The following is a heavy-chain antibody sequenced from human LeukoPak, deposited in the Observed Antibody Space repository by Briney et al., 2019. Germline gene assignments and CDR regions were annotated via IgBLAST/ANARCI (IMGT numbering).Heavy chain of an antibody. CDR3: ARGGWSGSYENDY. Sequence: SETLSLTCTVSGGSISSSSYYWGWIRQPPGNGLEWIGSIYYSGNTYYNPSLKSRVTISVDTSKNQFSLKLSSVTAADTAVYYCARGGWSGSYENDYWGQGTLVTVSS. CDR1: GGSISSSSYY. J-gene: IGHJ4*02. D-gene: IGHD1-26*01. CDR2: IYYSGNT. V-gene: IGHV4-39*07.